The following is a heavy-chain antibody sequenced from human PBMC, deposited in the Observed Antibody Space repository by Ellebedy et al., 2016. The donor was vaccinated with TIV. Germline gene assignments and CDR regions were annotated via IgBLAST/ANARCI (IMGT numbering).Heavy chain of an antibody. CDR3: AKCYDYYYGMDV. D-gene: IGHD2-2*01. CDR1: GFTFSSYS. CDR2: ISGSGGST. V-gene: IGHV3-23*01. J-gene: IGHJ6*02. Sequence: GGSLRLXXAASGFTFSSYSMNWVRQAPGKGLEWVSAISGSGGSTYYADSVKGRFTISRDNSKNTLYLQMNSLRAEDTAVYYCAKCYDYYYGMDVWGQGTTVTVSS.